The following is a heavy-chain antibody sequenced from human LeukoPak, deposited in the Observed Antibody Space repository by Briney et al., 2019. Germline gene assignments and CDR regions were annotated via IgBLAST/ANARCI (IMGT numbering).Heavy chain of an antibody. D-gene: IGHD4-23*01. CDR3: ARQRTVVTPEFFDY. CDR2: ISYSGST. CDR1: GDSISSSSYN. Sequence: SETLSLTCSVSGDSISSSSYNWGWIRQPPGKGLEWIGSISYSGSTKYNPSLKRRITISVDTSKNHFSLKLNSVTAADTATYYCARQRTVVTPEFFDYWGQGTLVIVSS. V-gene: IGHV4-39*01. J-gene: IGHJ4*02.